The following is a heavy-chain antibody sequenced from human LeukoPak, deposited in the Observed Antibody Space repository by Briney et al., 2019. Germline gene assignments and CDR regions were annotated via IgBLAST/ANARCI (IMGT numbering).Heavy chain of an antibody. CDR1: GYSISSGYY. V-gene: IGHV4-38-2*01. J-gene: IGHJ3*02. CDR3: ARRTVTTNADAFDI. D-gene: IGHD4-17*01. Sequence: PSETLSLTCAVSGYSISSGYYWGWIRQPPGKGLGWIGSIYHSGSTYYNPSLKSRVTISVDTSKNQFSLKLSSVTAADTAVYYCARRTVTTNADAFDIWGQGTMVTVSS. CDR2: IYHSGST.